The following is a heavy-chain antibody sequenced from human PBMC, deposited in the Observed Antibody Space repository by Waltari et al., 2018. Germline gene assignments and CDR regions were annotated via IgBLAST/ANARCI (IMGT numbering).Heavy chain of an antibody. Sequence: QVQLVQSGAEVKKPGSSVKVSCQASGGTFYNYAFLWVRQAPGQGLEWMGGIIPLFDTANYAQIFQGRVTITADESANTAYMELSSLRSEDTAVYYCATIVSGDYSRAWFDPWGQGTLVTVSS. CDR1: GGTFYNYA. CDR2: IIPLFDTA. V-gene: IGHV1-69*01. CDR3: ATIVSGDYSRAWFDP. D-gene: IGHD4-17*01. J-gene: IGHJ5*02.